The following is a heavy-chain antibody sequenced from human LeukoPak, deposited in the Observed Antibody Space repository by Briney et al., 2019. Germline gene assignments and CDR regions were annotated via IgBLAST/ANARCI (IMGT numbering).Heavy chain of an antibody. CDR3: AREVGYSSSWEERYFDY. D-gene: IGHD6-13*01. J-gene: IGHJ4*02. V-gene: IGHV1-2*04. CDR2: INPNSGGT. CDR1: GGTFSSYA. Sequence: ASVKVSCKASGGTFSSYAISWVRQAPGQGLEWMGWINPNSGGTNYAQKFQGWVTMTRDTFISTAYMELSRLRSDDTAVYYCAREVGYSSSWEERYFDYWGQGTLVTVSS.